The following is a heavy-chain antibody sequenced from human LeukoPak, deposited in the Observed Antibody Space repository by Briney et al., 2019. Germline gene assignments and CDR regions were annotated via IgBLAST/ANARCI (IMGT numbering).Heavy chain of an antibody. CDR1: GFTFSSYA. V-gene: IGHV3-23*01. CDR3: ARDPNSIAAAGTGDY. CDR2: ISGSGGST. Sequence: GGSLRLSCAASGFTFSSYAMSWVRQAPGKGLEWVSAISGSGGSTYYADSVKGRFTISRDNAKNSLYLQMNSLRAEDTAVYYCARDPNSIAAAGTGDYWGQGTLVTVSS. D-gene: IGHD6-13*01. J-gene: IGHJ4*02.